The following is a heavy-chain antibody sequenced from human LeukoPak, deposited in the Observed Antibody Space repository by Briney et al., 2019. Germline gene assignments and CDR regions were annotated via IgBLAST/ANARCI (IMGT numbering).Heavy chain of an antibody. CDR3: ARDPGWNYFDY. CDR1: GFTFSSYS. J-gene: IGHJ4*02. D-gene: IGHD5-24*01. Sequence: GRSLRLSCAASGFTFSSYSMNWVRQAPGKGLEWVSSISSSSSYIYYADSVKGRFTISRDNAKNSLYLQMNSLRAEDTAVYYCARDPGWNYFDYWGQGTLVTVSS. CDR2: ISSSSSYI. V-gene: IGHV3-21*01.